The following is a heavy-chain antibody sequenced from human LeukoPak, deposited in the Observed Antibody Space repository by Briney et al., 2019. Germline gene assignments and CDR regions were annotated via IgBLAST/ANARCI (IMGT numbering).Heavy chain of an antibody. D-gene: IGHD6-25*01. J-gene: IGHJ5*02. CDR3: AREESSGANWFDP. Sequence: SVKVSCKASGGTFSSYAISWVRQAPGQGLEWMGGIIPIFGTANYAQKFQGRVTITADESTSTAYMELSSLRSEDTAVYYCAREESSGANWFDPGAREPWSPSPQ. CDR1: GGTFSSYA. CDR2: IIPIFGTA. V-gene: IGHV1-69*01.